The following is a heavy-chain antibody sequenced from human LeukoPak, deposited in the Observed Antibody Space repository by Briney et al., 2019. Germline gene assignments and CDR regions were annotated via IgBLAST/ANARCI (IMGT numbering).Heavy chain of an antibody. CDR1: GDSISSSSSYY. CDR2: IHTSGST. V-gene: IGHV4-61*02. CDR3: VCDSSGLGY. D-gene: IGHD3-22*01. Sequence: SQTLSLTCTVSGDSISSSSSYYWSWIRQPAGKGLEWIGRIHTSGSTNYNPSLKSRVTISVDTSKNQFSLKLSSVTAADTAVYYCVCDSSGLGYWGQGTLVTVSS. J-gene: IGHJ4*02.